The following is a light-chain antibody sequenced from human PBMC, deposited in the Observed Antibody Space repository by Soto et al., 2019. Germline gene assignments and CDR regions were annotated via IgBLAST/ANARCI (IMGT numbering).Light chain of an antibody. V-gene: IGKV3-11*01. CDR3: QQRARWPMP. Sequence: VWTQSPATLSMSPGERVTLSCRASQSVSTFVAWYQHKPGQAPRPVIYDTFKRAPGVPDRFSGGGSGTDFSLTISSLEPEDFAVYYCQQRARWPMPFGQGTRLEIK. J-gene: IGKJ5*01. CDR1: QSVSTF. CDR2: DTF.